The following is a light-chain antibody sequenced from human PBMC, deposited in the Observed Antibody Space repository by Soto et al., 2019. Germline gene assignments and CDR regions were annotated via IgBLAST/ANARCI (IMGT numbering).Light chain of an antibody. CDR3: QQYNDWPRT. CDR2: GAS. CDR1: QSVSNN. J-gene: IGKJ1*01. V-gene: IGKV3-15*01. Sequence: EVMLMPSPATLSVSPGERATLSCRASQSVSNNLAWYQQKPGQAPRLLIYGASTRATGIPARFSGSGSGTEFTLTISSLQSEDFAVYYCQQYNDWPRTFGQGTKVDIK.